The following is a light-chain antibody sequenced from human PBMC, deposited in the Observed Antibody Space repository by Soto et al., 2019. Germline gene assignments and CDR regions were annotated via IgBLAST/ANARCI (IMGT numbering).Light chain of an antibody. V-gene: IGKV3-20*01. CDR1: QSVSSAY. J-gene: IGKJ2*01. CDR2: GAS. CDR3: QESGSSFYT. Sequence: EIVLTQSPGTLSLSPGERATLSCRASQSVSSAYLAWYQQIPGQAPRLLIYGASSRATGIPDRFSGSGSGTDFTLTSSGLEPEYLAVYYCQESGSSFYTFGQGTKLEIK.